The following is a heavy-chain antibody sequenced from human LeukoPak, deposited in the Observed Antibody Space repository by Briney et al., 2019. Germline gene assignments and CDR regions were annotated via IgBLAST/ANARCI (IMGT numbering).Heavy chain of an antibody. CDR2: INHDGSST. D-gene: IGHD3-22*01. J-gene: IGHJ4*02. CDR3: VRDWGYDSSGYWQKYFDS. Sequence: GGSLRLSCATSGFTFSTFWMHWVRQAPGKGLVWVSRINHDGSSTNYADSVKGRFTISRDNAKNTLNLQMNSLRAEDTAVYYCVRDWGYDSSGYWQKYFDSWGQGTLVTVSS. CDR1: GFTFSTFW. V-gene: IGHV3-74*01.